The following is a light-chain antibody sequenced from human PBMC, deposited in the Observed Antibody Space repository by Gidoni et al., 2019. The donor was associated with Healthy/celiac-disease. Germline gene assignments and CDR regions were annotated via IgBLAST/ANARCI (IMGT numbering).Light chain of an antibody. V-gene: IGKV1-5*01. CDR2: DAS. J-gene: IGKJ4*01. CDR3: QQYNSYSKLT. Sequence: DLQMTQSPSTLSASVGDRVTITCRASQSISSWLAWYQQKPGKAPKLLIYDASSLESGVPSRFRGSGSGTEFTLTISSLQPDDFATYYCQQYNSYSKLTFGGGTKVEIK. CDR1: QSISSW.